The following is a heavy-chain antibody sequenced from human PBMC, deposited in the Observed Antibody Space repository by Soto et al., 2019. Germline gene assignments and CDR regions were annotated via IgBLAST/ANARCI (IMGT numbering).Heavy chain of an antibody. V-gene: IGHV1-2*04. J-gene: IGHJ6*03. Sequence: QVQLVQSGAEVKEPGASVTVSCRASGDRFTDYYMHWVRQAPGQGLEWMGWINPNSGVTKYAQKFQGWVTTTRDTSIRTDYMQLSRLRFDDTAFYYGARESGGATATLDYYYFYIDVWGTGTTVTVSS. CDR2: INPNSGVT. D-gene: IGHD5-12*01. CDR3: ARESGGATATLDYYYFYIDV. CDR1: GDRFTDYY.